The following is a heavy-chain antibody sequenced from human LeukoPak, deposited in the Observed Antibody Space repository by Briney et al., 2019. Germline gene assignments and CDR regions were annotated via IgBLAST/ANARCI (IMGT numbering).Heavy chain of an antibody. D-gene: IGHD1-26*01. J-gene: IGHJ6*02. CDR1: GFTFDAYA. CDR3: ATWAFYHSLDV. CDR2: INKDGSAT. V-gene: IGHV3-43*02. Sequence: GGSLRLSCEASGFTFDAYAMHWVRQAPGKGLEWVSLINKDGSATYYADSVKGRFTISRDNSKTSLYLQMNSLRSEDTALYYCATWAFYHSLDVWGQGTTVTVSS.